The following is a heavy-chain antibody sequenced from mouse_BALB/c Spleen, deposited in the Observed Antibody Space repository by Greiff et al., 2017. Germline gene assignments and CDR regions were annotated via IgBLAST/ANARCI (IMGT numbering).Heavy chain of an antibody. V-gene: IGHV4-1*02. D-gene: IGHD2-4*01. J-gene: IGHJ4*01. CDR1: GFDFSRYW. Sequence: EVKLVESGGGLVQPGGSLKLSCAASGFDFSRYWMSWVRQAPGKGLEWIGEINPDSIPLPSPPSLKDKFIISRDNAKNTLYLQMSKVSSEDTALYYCARLVMITTYAMDYWGQGTSVTVSS. CDR3: ARLVMITTYAMDY. CDR2: INPDSIPL.